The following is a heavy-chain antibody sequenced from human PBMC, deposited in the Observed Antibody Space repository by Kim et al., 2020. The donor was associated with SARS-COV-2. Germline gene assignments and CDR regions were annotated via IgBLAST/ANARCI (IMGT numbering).Heavy chain of an antibody. CDR2: IYYSGST. CDR1: GGSISSGGYY. J-gene: IGHJ4*02. CDR3: ARESSYGSAGY. V-gene: IGHV4-31*03. Sequence: SETLCLTCTVSGGSISSGGYYWSWIRQHPGKGLEWIGYIYYSGSTYYNPSLKSRVTISVDTSKNQFSLKLSSVTAADTAVYYCARESSYGSAGYWGQGTLVTVSS. D-gene: IGHD6-25*01.